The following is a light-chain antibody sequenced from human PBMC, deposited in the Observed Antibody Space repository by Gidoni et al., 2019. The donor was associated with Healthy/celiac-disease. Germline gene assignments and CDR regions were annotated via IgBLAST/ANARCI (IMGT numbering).Light chain of an antibody. V-gene: IGKV1-39*01. CDR1: QRISSY. CDR3: QQSYSTPWT. J-gene: IGKJ1*01. Sequence: DIQMTQSPSSLSASVGDRVTITCRASQRISSYLNWYQQKPGKAPKLLIYAASSLQSGVPARFSGSGSGTDFTVTISSLQPEDFATYYGQQSYSTPWTFGQGTKVEIK. CDR2: AAS.